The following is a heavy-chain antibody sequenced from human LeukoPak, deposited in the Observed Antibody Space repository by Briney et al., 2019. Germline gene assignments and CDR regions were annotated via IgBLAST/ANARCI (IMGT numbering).Heavy chain of an antibody. Sequence: GGSLRLPCAASGFTFSTYAMNWIRPAPGKGLEWISFINSGARNIHYADSVKGRFTISRDNAKNSLYLQMNSLRAEDTAVYYCARDYCGGDCYAQWGQGALVTVSS. J-gene: IGHJ4*02. CDR1: GFTFSTYA. CDR2: INSGARNI. V-gene: IGHV3-48*03. D-gene: IGHD2-21*02. CDR3: ARDYCGGDCYAQ.